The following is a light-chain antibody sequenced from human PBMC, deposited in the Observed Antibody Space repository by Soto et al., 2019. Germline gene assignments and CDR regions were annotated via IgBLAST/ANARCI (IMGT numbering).Light chain of an antibody. CDR2: GAS. Sequence: DIQLTQSPSFLSASLGYRVTITCRASQGTSSYLAWFQQKPGRAPKLLIYGASTLQSGVPSRFSGSGSGTDFTFTISSLQPEDIATYYCQQYDNLPSFGQGTRLEIK. J-gene: IGKJ5*01. CDR3: QQYDNLPS. V-gene: IGKV1-33*01. CDR1: QGTSSY.